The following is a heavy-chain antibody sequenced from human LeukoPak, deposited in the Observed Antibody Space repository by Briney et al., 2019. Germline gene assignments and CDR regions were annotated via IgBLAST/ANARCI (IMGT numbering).Heavy chain of an antibody. V-gene: IGHV3-23*01. CDR2: ISTNSAGT. D-gene: IGHD6-13*01. J-gene: IGHJ4*02. Sequence: GSLLLSCSASGFTFITYAMSWVRQAPGKGLEWVSAISTNSAGTYYADSVKGRFTISRDNSENTLYLQMNSLRGEDTAVYYCAKGSSSSRPYYFDYWGQGTLVTVFS. CDR3: AKGSSSSRPYYFDY. CDR1: GFTFITYA.